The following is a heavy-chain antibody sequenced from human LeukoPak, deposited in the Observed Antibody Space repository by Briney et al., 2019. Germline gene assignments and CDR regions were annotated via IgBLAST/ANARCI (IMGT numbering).Heavy chain of an antibody. CDR3: ARERVVRGVTYYFDY. CDR2: ISSSSSTI. J-gene: IGHJ4*02. Sequence: PGGSLRLSCAASGFTFSSYSMNWVRQAPGKGLEWVSYISSSSSTIYYADSVKGRFTISRDNAKNSLYLQMNSLRAEDTAVYYCARERVVRGVTYYFDYWGQGTLVTVSS. CDR1: GFTFSSYS. V-gene: IGHV3-48*01. D-gene: IGHD3-10*01.